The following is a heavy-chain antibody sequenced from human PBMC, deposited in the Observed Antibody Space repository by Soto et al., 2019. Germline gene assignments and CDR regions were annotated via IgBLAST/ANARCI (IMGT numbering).Heavy chain of an antibody. D-gene: IGHD3-22*01. CDR2: IGSRTSDI. CDR1: GFTLSRHT. CDR3: VRDYYDTSGYPNTFDM. V-gene: IGHV3-21*01. Sequence: GGSLRLSCAASGFTLSRHTMNWVRQAPGKGLEWVSFIGSRTSDIYYADSVKGRFTISRDDAKNSLYLDLTRLRAEDTAVYFCVRDYYDTSGYPNTFDMWGQGTMVTVSS. J-gene: IGHJ3*02.